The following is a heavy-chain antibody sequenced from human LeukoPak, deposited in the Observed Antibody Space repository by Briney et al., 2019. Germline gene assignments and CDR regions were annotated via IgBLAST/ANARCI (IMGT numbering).Heavy chain of an antibody. Sequence: SVKVSCKASGGTFSSYAISWVRQAPGQGLEWMGRIIPILGIANYAQKFQGRVTITADKSTSTAYMELSSRRSEDTAVYYCARDESGIAAAGTANDYWGQGTLVTVSS. V-gene: IGHV1-69*04. CDR2: IIPILGIA. CDR1: GGTFSSYA. D-gene: IGHD6-13*01. J-gene: IGHJ4*02. CDR3: ARDESGIAAAGTANDY.